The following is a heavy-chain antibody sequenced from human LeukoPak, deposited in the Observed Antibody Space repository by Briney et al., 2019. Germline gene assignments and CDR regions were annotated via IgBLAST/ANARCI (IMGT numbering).Heavy chain of an antibody. CDR2: IYSGGST. CDR3: ARGVVNYYYYYMDV. Sequence: PGGFLRLSCAASGFTFSSYAMSWVRQAPGKGLEWVSVIYSGGSTYYADSVKGRFTISRDNSKNTLYLQMNSLRAEDTAVYYCARGVVNYYYYYMDVRGKGTTVTVSS. CDR1: GFTFSSYA. J-gene: IGHJ6*03. D-gene: IGHD3-22*01. V-gene: IGHV3-66*02.